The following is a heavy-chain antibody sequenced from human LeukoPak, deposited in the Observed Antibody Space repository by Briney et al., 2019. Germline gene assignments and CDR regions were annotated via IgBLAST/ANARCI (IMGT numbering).Heavy chain of an antibody. CDR1: AFPLSNYC. J-gene: IGHJ4*02. Sequence: GGSLRLSWAASAFPLSNYCIRWVRQAPGKGLVWVSGINSDGSGTNYADSVQGRFTISRDNSNNTLYLQMNSLRADDTAVYYCARGRSGSHHFDSWGQGTLVTVPS. CDR2: INSDGSGT. V-gene: IGHV3-74*01. CDR3: ARGRSGSHHFDS. D-gene: IGHD3-10*01.